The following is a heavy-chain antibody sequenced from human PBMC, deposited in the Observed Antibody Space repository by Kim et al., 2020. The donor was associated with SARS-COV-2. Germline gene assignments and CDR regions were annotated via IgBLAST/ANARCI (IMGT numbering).Heavy chain of an antibody. J-gene: IGHJ6*03. V-gene: IGHV4-59*01. D-gene: IGHD3-16*02. CDR1: GDSFTRNY. CDR2: IFYTGST. Sequence: SETLSLTCTVSGDSFTRNYWNWIRQTPGKGLEWIAYIFYTGSTRYNPSLGNRVTTSIDTSKNQFSLTLTSVTAADTAVYYCARGRPGDTPESYRFTDDGIYYYSYMDVWGKGATVTVSS. CDR3: ARGRPGDTPESYRFTDDGIYYYSYMDV.